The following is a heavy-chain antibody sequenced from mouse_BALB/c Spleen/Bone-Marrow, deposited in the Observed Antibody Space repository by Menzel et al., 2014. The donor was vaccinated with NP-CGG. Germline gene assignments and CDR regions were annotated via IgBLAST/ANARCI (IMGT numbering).Heavy chain of an antibody. D-gene: IGHD2-12*01. V-gene: IGHV1S135*01. CDR2: IDPYSGGT. CDR3: ARELSRAMDY. Sequence: VQLQQPGPELVKPGASVKVSCKASGYAFTRYNMYWVKQSPGKSLEWIGYIDPYSGGTNYNHKFKGKATSTVDTSSSTAYMHLNSLTSEDSAVYYCARELSRAMDYWGQGTSVTVSS. CDR1: GYAFTRYN. J-gene: IGHJ4*01.